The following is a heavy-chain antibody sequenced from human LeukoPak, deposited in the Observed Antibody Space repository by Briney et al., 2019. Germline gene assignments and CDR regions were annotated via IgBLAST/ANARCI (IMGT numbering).Heavy chain of an antibody. V-gene: IGHV1-18*01. CDR3: ARDLTMVRGVKPLGY. D-gene: IGHD3-10*01. Sequence: GASVKVSCKASGYTFTSYGISWVRQAPGQGLEWMGWISAYNGNTNYAQKLQGRVTMTTDTSTSTAYMELRSLRSDDTAVYYCARDLTMVRGVKPLGYWGQGTLVTVSS. CDR2: ISAYNGNT. J-gene: IGHJ4*02. CDR1: GYTFTSYG.